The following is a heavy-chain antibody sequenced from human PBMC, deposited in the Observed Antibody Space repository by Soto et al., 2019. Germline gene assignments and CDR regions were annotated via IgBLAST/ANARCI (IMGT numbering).Heavy chain of an antibody. CDR2: ISGSGGST. Sequence: PGGSLRLSCAASGFTFSSYAMSWVRQAPGKGLEWVSAISGSGGSTYYADSVKGRFTISRDNSKNTLYLQMNSLRAEDTAVYYCAKGKCSSTSCRSQFDYWGQGTLVTVSS. V-gene: IGHV3-23*01. J-gene: IGHJ4*02. D-gene: IGHD2-2*01. CDR3: AKGKCSSTSCRSQFDY. CDR1: GFTFSSYA.